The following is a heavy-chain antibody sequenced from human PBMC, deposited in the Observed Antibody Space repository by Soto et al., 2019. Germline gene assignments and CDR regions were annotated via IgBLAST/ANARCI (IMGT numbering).Heavy chain of an antibody. CDR1: GGSISSYY. CDR3: ARVGGYCSSTSCFGDHWFDP. J-gene: IGHJ5*02. Sequence: QVQLQESGPGLVKPSETLSLTCTVSGGSISSYYWSWIRQPPGKGLEWIGYIYYSGSTNYNPSLTSRVTISVDTSKTQFSLKLSSVTAADTAVYYCARVGGYCSSTSCFGDHWFDPWGQGTLVTVSS. D-gene: IGHD2-2*01. V-gene: IGHV4-59*01. CDR2: IYYSGST.